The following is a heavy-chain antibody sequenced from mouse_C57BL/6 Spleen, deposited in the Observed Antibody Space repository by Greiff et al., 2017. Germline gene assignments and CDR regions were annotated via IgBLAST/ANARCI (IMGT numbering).Heavy chain of an antibody. D-gene: IGHD1-1*01. CDR1: GLNIKDYY. Sequence: EVQLQQSGAELVRPGASVKLSCTASGLNIKDYYMHWVKQRPEQGLEWIGRIDPEDGDTEYAPKFQGKATMTADTSSNTAYLQLSSLTSEYTAVYYCTIITTVVAKAYWGQGTLVTVSA. V-gene: IGHV14-1*01. J-gene: IGHJ3*01. CDR3: TIITTVVAKAY. CDR2: IDPEDGDT.